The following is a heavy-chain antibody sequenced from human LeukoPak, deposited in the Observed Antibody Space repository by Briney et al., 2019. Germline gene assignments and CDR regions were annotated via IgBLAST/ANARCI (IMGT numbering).Heavy chain of an antibody. CDR3: ARGGDSSTYYLLDAFEI. V-gene: IGHV4-34*01. CDR1: GGSFSGYY. D-gene: IGHD3-22*01. J-gene: IGHJ3*02. CDR2: INHSGST. Sequence: PSETLSLTCAVYGGSFSGYYWSWIRQPPGKGLEWIGEINHSGSTNYNPSLKSRVTISVDTSKNQFSLKLSSVTAADTAVYYCARGGDSSTYYLLDAFEIWGQGTMVTVSS.